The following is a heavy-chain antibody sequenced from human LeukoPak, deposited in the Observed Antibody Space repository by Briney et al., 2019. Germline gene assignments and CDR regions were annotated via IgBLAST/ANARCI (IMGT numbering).Heavy chain of an antibody. Sequence: VASVKVSCKASGGTFSSYAISWVRQAPGQGLEWMGGIIPIFGTANYAQKFQGRVTITADKSTNTAHMELSRLESGDTAVYYCTREGVYAPDGSGYHRDAFDIWGQGAVVIVSS. D-gene: IGHD3-22*01. V-gene: IGHV1-69*06. CDR1: GGTFSSYA. J-gene: IGHJ3*02. CDR2: IIPIFGTA. CDR3: TREGVYAPDGSGYHRDAFDI.